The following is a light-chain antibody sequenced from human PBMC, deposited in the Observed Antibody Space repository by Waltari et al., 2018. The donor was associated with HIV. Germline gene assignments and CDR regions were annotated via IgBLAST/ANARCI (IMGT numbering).Light chain of an antibody. CDR2: WAS. Sequence: DIVMTQSPDSLVVSLGERATINCKSSQSVLYSSNNKNYLAWYQRKPGQPPKLLIYWASTRESGVPDRFSGSGSGTDFTLTISSLQAEDVAVYYCQQEGTFGQGTKLEIK. CDR3: QQEGT. CDR1: QSVLYSSNNKNY. J-gene: IGKJ2*02. V-gene: IGKV4-1*01.